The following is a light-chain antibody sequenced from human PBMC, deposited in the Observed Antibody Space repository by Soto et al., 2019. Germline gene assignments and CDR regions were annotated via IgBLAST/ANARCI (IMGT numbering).Light chain of an antibody. CDR3: CSYASNYKGYV. CDR2: DVS. J-gene: IGLJ1*01. CDR1: SSDVGGYNY. V-gene: IGLV2-11*01. Sequence: QSALTQPRSVSGSPGQSVTISCTGTSSDVGGYNYVSWYQQHPGKAPKLMIYDVSKRPSGVPDRFSGSKSGNTASLTISGVQAEDEADYYCCSYASNYKGYVFGTGTKVTVL.